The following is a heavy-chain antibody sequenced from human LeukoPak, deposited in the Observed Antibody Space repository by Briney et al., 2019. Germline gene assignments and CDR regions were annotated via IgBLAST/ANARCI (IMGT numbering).Heavy chain of an antibody. J-gene: IGHJ4*02. V-gene: IGHV3-9*01. D-gene: IGHD2-2*01. CDR3: AKDACSSTSCSSDY. CDR2: ISWNSGSI. CDR1: GFTFDDYG. Sequence: PGRSLRLSCAASGFTFDDYGMHWVRQAPGKGLEWVSVISWNSGSIAYAGSVKGRFTISRDNAKNSLYLQMNSLRAEDTALYYCAKDACSSTSCSSDYWGQGTLVTVSS.